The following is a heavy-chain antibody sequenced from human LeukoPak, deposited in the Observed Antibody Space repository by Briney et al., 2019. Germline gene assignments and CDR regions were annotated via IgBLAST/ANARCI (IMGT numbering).Heavy chain of an antibody. Sequence: ASVKVSCKASGGTLSSYAISWLRQAPGQGLEWMGRIIPILGIANYAQKFQGRVTITADKSTSTAYMELSSLRSEDTAVYYCARDRDDSSGYYYVYPDYWGQGTLVTVSS. CDR3: ARDRDDSSGYYYVYPDY. D-gene: IGHD3-22*01. CDR2: IIPILGIA. V-gene: IGHV1-69*04. J-gene: IGHJ4*02. CDR1: GGTLSSYA.